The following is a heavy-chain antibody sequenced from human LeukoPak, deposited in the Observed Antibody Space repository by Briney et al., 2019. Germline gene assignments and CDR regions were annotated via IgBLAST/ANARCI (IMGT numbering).Heavy chain of an antibody. D-gene: IGHD2-2*01. CDR2: IDPNSGGT. V-gene: IGHV1-2*02. Sequence: ASVKVSCKASGYTFTGYYMHWVRQAPGQGLEWMGWIDPNSGGTNYAQKFQGRVTMTRDTSISTAYMELSRLRSDDTAVYYCARPSSTSVDWFDPWSQGTLVTVSS. CDR3: ARPSSTSVDWFDP. CDR1: GYTFTGYY. J-gene: IGHJ5*02.